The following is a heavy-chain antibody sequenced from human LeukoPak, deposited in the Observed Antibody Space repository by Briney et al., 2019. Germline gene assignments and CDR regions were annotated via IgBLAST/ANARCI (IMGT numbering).Heavy chain of an antibody. D-gene: IGHD3-3*01. CDR3: ARDYIAYDPLDY. J-gene: IGHJ4*02. V-gene: IGHV3-21*04. CDR2: TSSRSSSI. Sequence: GGSLRLSCAASGFTFRTYDMNWVRQAPGKGLEWVSSTSSRSSSIYYADSVKGRFTISRDNAKNSLYLQMNSLRAEDTAVYWCARDYIAYDPLDYWGQGTLVTVSS. CDR1: GFTFRTYD.